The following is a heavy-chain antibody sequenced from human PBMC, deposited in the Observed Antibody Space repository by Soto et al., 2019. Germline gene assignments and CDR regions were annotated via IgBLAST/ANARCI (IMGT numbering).Heavy chain of an antibody. D-gene: IGHD6-13*01. V-gene: IGHV1-69*12. J-gene: IGHJ6*02. CDR2: IIPIFGTA. Sequence: QVQLVQSGAEVKKPGSSVKVSCKASGGTFSSYAISWVRQAPGQGLEWMGGIIPIFGTATYAQKFQGRVTITADESTSTADMELSSLRSDDTAGYYCAIPRSIAAAGYYGMDVWGQGTTVTVSS. CDR1: GGTFSSYA. CDR3: AIPRSIAAAGYYGMDV.